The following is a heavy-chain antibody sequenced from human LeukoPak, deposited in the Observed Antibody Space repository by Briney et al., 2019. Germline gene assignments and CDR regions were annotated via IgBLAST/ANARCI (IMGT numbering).Heavy chain of an antibody. V-gene: IGHV1-69*04. D-gene: IGHD3-3*01. J-gene: IGHJ4*02. CDR2: IIPILGIA. CDR3: ASAARPIDYVFWSGYQALTYYFDY. CDR1: GGTFSSYA. Sequence: SVKVSCKASGGTFSSYAISWVRQAPGQGLEWMGRIIPILGIANYAQKFQGRVTITADKSTSTAYMELSSLRSEDTAVYYCASAARPIDYVFWSGYQALTYYFDYWGQGTLVTVSS.